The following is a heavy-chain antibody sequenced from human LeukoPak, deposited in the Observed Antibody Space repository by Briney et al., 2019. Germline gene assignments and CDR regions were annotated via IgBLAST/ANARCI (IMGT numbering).Heavy chain of an antibody. Sequence: GGSLRLSCAASGFIVSSNYMSWVRQAPGKGLEWVSVIYSDGSTYYADPVKGRFTISRDNSKNALWLQMNSLRAEDTGVYYCARDSRIAPPSWGQGTMVTVSS. J-gene: IGHJ3*01. CDR2: IYSDGST. V-gene: IGHV3-66*01. CDR3: ARDSRIAPPS. CDR1: GFIVSSNY. D-gene: IGHD6-13*01.